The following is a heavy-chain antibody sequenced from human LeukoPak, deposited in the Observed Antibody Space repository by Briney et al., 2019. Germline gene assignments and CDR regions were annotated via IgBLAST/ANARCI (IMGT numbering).Heavy chain of an antibody. CDR2: SNNDGSIT. D-gene: IGHD3-10*01. J-gene: IGHJ4*02. CDR1: GFIFSRYW. Sequence: PGGSLRLSCAASGFIFSRYWMHWVRQVPGKELVWVSRSNNDGSITNSADSVKGRFTISRDNAKNALYLQMDSLRAEDTAVYYCARGGYYASGSYDYWGQGTLVTVSS. CDR3: ARGGYYASGSYDY. V-gene: IGHV3-74*01.